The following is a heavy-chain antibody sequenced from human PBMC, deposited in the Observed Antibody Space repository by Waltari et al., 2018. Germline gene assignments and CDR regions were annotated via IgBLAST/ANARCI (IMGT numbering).Heavy chain of an antibody. V-gene: IGHV1-69-2*01. J-gene: IGHJ5*02. CDR2: VDPEDGET. D-gene: IGHD3-22*01. CDR3: ATDPYYYDSSGYYLNWFDP. CDR1: GYTFTDYY. Sequence: EVQLVQSGAEVKKPGATVKISCKASGYTFTDYYMHWVQQAPGKGLEWMGRVDPEDGETIYAEKFQGRVTITADTSTDTAYMELSSLRSEDTAVYYCATDPYYYDSSGYYLNWFDPWGQGTLVTVSS.